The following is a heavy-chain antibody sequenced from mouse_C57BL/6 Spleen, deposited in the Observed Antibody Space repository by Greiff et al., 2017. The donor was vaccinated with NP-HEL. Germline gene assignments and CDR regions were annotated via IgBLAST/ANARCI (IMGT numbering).Heavy chain of an antibody. J-gene: IGHJ4*01. V-gene: IGHV1-82*01. CDR3: AGDLGAMDY. CDR2: IYPGDGDT. D-gene: IGHD4-1*01. CDR1: GYAFSSSW. Sequence: VQLQQSGPELVKPGASVKISCKASGYAFSSSWMNWVKQRPGKGLEWIGRIYPGDGDTNYNGKFQGKATLTADKSSSTAYMQLSRLTSEDSAVYFCAGDLGAMDYWGQGTSGTVSS.